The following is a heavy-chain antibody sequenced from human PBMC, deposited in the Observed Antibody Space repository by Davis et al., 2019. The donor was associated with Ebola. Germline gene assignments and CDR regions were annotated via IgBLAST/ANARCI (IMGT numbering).Heavy chain of an antibody. Sequence: AASVKVSCKASGYTFTSYAMHWVRQAPGQGLEWMGRINPNSGGTNYAQKFQGRVTMTRDTSTSTVYMELSSLRSEDTAVYYCAKVASIAAAGIYFDYWGQGTLVTVSS. J-gene: IGHJ4*02. CDR2: INPNSGGT. D-gene: IGHD6-13*01. CDR3: AKVASIAAAGIYFDY. V-gene: IGHV1-2*06. CDR1: GYTFTSYA.